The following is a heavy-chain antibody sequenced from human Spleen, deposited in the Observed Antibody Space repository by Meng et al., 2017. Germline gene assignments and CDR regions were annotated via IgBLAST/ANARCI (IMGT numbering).Heavy chain of an antibody. CDR2: IYYRGST. CDR3: VISSHN. Sequence: QVQLRESGPALVKPSETLSLTCAVSGDSITNHNWWAWVRQPPGKGLEWIGSIYYRGSTNYNPSLKSRISMSVDMSKNQFSLKVNSVTAADTAIYYCVISSHNWGQGTLVTVSS. J-gene: IGHJ4*02. V-gene: IGHV4-4*02. CDR1: GDSITNHNW. D-gene: IGHD3-3*02.